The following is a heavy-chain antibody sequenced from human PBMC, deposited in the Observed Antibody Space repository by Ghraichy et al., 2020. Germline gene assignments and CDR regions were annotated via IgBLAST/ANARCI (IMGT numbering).Heavy chain of an antibody. J-gene: IGHJ6*02. D-gene: IGHD4-23*01. Sequence: LSLTCAASGFTFSSYAMNWVRQAPGKGLEWVSSISTRSTYKNYAASVKGRFTVSRDNAKNSLFLQMDSLRADDTAVYYCARDVGFDNSAGGLDVWGHGTLVIVSS. CDR1: GFTFSSYA. V-gene: IGHV3-21*01. CDR2: ISTRSTYK. CDR3: ARDVGFDNSAGGLDV.